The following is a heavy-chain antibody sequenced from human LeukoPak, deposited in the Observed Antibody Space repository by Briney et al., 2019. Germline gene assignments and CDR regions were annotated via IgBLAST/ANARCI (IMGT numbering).Heavy chain of an antibody. Sequence: GGSLRLSCAASGFPFSSYWMSWVREAPGKGLEWVANIKQDGSEKYYVDSVKGRFTISRDNAKNSLYLQMNSLRAEDTAVYYCARDRGRIDYWGQGTLVTVSS. D-gene: IGHD3-10*01. J-gene: IGHJ4*02. CDR3: ARDRGRIDY. V-gene: IGHV3-7*01. CDR1: GFPFSSYW. CDR2: IKQDGSEK.